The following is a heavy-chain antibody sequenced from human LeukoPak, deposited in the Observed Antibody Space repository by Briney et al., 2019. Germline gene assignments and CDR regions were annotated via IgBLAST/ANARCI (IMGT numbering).Heavy chain of an antibody. D-gene: IGHD6-13*01. CDR1: GGSISSGGYY. V-gene: IGHV4-61*08. CDR3: ARIIAAAGPKIFDY. J-gene: IGHJ4*02. Sequence: SETLSLTCTVSGGSISSGGYYWSWIRQPPGKGLEWIGYIYYSGSTNYNPSLKSRVTISVDTSKNQFSLKLSSVTAADTAVYYCARIIAAAGPKIFDYWGQGTLVTVSS. CDR2: IYYSGST.